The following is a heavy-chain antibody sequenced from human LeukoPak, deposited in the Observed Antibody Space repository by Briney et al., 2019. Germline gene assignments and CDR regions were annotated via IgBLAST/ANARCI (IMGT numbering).Heavy chain of an antibody. CDR1: GDSISIYS. CDR2: LYSTVST. D-gene: IGHD6-13*01. Sequence: SETLSLTCTVSGDSISIYSWIWIRQPAGKGLEWIGRLYSTVSTNYNPSLKSRVTVSIDTSRNQFSLRLTSVTAADTAVYYCARDRQQMGFDFWGQGTLVTVSS. V-gene: IGHV4-4*07. J-gene: IGHJ4*02. CDR3: ARDRQQMGFDF.